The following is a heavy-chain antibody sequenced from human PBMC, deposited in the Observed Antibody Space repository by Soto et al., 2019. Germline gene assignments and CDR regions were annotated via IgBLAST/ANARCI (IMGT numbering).Heavy chain of an antibody. J-gene: IGHJ4*02. CDR2: IYSGGST. CDR1: GFTVSSNY. D-gene: IGHD5-12*01. V-gene: IGHV3-66*01. Sequence: EVQLVESGGGLVQPGGSLRLSCAASGFTVSSNYMSWVRQAPGKGLEWVSVIYSGGSTYYADSVKGRFTISRDNSKNTLYLQMNSLSAEGTAVYYGARGLYSGWHYFGYWGQGTLVTVSS. CDR3: ARGLYSGWHYFGY.